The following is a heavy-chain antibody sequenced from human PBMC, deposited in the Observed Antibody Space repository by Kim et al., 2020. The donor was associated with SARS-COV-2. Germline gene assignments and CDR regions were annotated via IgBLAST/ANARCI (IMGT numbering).Heavy chain of an antibody. V-gene: IGHV5-51*01. Sequence: GESLKISCKGSGYSFTSYWIGWVRQMPGKGLEWMGIIYPGDSDTRYSPSFQGQVTISADKSISTAYLQWSSLKASDTAMYYCASPVPDYGGNWYYFDYWGQGTLVTVSS. J-gene: IGHJ4*02. CDR2: IYPGDSDT. CDR1: GYSFTSYW. D-gene: IGHD4-17*01. CDR3: ASPVPDYGGNWYYFDY.